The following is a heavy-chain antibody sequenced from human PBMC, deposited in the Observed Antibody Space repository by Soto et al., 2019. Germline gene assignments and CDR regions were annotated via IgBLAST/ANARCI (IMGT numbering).Heavy chain of an antibody. CDR2: ISYDGSNK. CDR1: GFTFSSYA. J-gene: IGHJ6*02. Sequence: QVQLVESGGGVVQPGRSLRLSCAASGFTFSSYAMHWVRQAPGKGLEWVAVISYDGSNKYYADSVKGRFTISRDNSKNQLSLQMNSLSAEDTAVYYCARDEIRFSWAYGMDVWGQGTTVTVSS. CDR3: ARDEIRFSWAYGMDV. V-gene: IGHV3-30-3*01. D-gene: IGHD3-3*01.